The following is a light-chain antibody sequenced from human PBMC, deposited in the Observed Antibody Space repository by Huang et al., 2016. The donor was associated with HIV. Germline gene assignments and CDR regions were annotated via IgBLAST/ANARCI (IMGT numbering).Light chain of an antibody. CDR3: QQYYSTPLT. CDR2: WAS. V-gene: IGKV4-1*01. J-gene: IGKJ4*01. Sequence: DIVITQSPDSLAGFLAGRATIKVKYCQSIVLSSTNSKYLAWYQQKPGQPPKLLMYWASTRESGVPDRFSGSGSGTDFTLTISSLQTEDAALYYCQQYYSTPLTFGGGTKVEIK. CDR1: QSIVLSSTNSKY.